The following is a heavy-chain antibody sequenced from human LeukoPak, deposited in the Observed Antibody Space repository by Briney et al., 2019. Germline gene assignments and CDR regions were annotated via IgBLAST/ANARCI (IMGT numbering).Heavy chain of an antibody. V-gene: IGHV3-21*01. CDR2: ISAGSRHI. CDR3: ARDGYQVPATFGSFDP. Sequence: GGSLRLSCEASGFTFSIYTLNWVRQAPARGLEGVSVISAGSRHIYYADSVRGRFTISRDDAKNSLYLQMNSLKAADTAIYYCARDGYQVPATFGSFDPWGQGTLVTVSS. D-gene: IGHD2-2*01. CDR1: GFTFSIYT. J-gene: IGHJ5*02.